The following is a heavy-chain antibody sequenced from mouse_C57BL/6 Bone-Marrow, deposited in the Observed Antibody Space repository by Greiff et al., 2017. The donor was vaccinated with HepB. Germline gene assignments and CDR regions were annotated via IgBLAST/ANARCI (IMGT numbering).Heavy chain of an antibody. V-gene: IGHV3-1*01. J-gene: IGHJ4*01. Sequence: EVMLVESGPGMVKPSQSLSLTCTVTGYSITSGYDWHWIRHFPGNKLEWMGYISYSGSTNYNPSLKSRISITHDTSKNHFFLKLNSVTTEDTATYYCARDDYPYAMDYWGQGTSVTVSS. CDR2: ISYSGST. D-gene: IGHD2-13*01. CDR1: GYSITSGYD. CDR3: ARDDYPYAMDY.